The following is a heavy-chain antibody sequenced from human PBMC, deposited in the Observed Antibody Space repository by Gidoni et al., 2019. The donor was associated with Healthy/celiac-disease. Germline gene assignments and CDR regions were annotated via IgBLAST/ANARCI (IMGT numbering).Heavy chain of an antibody. Sequence: EVQLVESGGGLVQPGGSLRLSCAASGFTFSSYAMSWVRQAPGKGLEWVSAISGSGGSTYYADSVKGRFTISRDNSKNTLYLQMNSLRAEDTAVYYCAKDRIPLGKEMGANDYWGQGTLVTVSS. CDR3: AKDRIPLGKEMGANDY. CDR2: ISGSGGST. V-gene: IGHV3-23*04. CDR1: GFTFSSYA. D-gene: IGHD1-26*01. J-gene: IGHJ4*02.